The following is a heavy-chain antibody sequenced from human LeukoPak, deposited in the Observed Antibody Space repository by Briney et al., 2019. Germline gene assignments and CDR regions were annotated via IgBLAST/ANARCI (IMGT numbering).Heavy chain of an antibody. D-gene: IGHD1/OR15-1a*01. CDR3: AREQIGGNYGMHV. J-gene: IGHJ6*02. V-gene: IGHV3-66*02. CDR2: IYSGGST. Sequence: PGGSLRLSCAASGFTVSSNYMSRVRQAPGKGLEWVSVIYSGGSTYYADSVKGRFTISTDNSKNTLYLQMNSLRAEDTAVYYCAREQIGGNYGMHVWGQGTTVTVSS. CDR1: GFTVSSNY.